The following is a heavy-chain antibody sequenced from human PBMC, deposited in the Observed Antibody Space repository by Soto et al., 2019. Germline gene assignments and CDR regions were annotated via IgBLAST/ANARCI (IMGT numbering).Heavy chain of an antibody. J-gene: IGHJ4*02. CDR2: IIPIFGTA. Sequence: SVKVSCKASGGTFSSYAISWVRQAPGQGLEWMGGIIPIFGTANYAQKFQGRVTITADESTSTAYMELSSLRSEDTAVYYCARAGYYYDSSGYYCFDYWGQGTLVTVSS. V-gene: IGHV1-69*13. CDR1: GGTFSSYA. D-gene: IGHD3-22*01. CDR3: ARAGYYYDSSGYYCFDY.